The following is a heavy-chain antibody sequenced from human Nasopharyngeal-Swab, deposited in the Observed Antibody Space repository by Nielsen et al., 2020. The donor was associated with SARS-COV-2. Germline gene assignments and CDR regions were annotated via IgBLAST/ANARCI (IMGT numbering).Heavy chain of an antibody. Sequence: GGSLRLSCAASGFTFSNYSMNWVRQAPGKVLEWVSSISSSTSYIYYADSVKGRFTISRDNAKNSLYLQMNSLRAEDTAVYYCARDGFGESPYYYYYGMDVWGQGTTVTVSS. CDR3: ARDGFGESPYYYYYGMDV. D-gene: IGHD3-10*01. V-gene: IGHV3-21*01. J-gene: IGHJ6*02. CDR2: ISSSTSYI. CDR1: GFTFSNYS.